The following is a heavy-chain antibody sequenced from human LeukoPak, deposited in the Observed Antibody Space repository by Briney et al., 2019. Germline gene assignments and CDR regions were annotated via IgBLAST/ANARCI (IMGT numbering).Heavy chain of an antibody. Sequence: PETLSLTCTVSGGSISSYYWSWIRQPPGMGLEWIGYIYSTGGTSGTTNYNPSLKSRVTISVDTSKNQFSLKMSSVTAADTAVYYCARYRAFDIWGQGTMVTVSS. CDR1: GGSISSYY. CDR2: IYSTGGTSGTT. D-gene: IGHD2-2*01. V-gene: IGHV4-59*01. CDR3: ARYRAFDI. J-gene: IGHJ3*02.